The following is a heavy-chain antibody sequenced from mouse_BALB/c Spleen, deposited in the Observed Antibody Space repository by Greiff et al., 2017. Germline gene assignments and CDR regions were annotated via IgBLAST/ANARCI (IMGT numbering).Heavy chain of an antibody. CDR1: GFSLSTSGMG. CDR2: IYWDDDK. V-gene: IGHV8-12*01. D-gene: IGHD1-1*01. J-gene: IGHJ4*01. Sequence: QVTLKVCGPGILQPSQTLSLTCSFSGFSLSTSGMGVSWIRQPSGKGLEWLAHIYWDDDKRYNPSLKSRLTISKDTSRNQVFLKITSVDTADTATYYCARRGGYYYGSSRYAHYYAMDYWGQGTSVTVSS. CDR3: ARRGGYYYGSSRYAHYYAMDY.